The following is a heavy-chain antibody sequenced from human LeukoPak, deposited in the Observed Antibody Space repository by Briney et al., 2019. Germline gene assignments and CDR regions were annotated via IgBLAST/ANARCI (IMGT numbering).Heavy chain of an antibody. CDR2: INTNTGNP. V-gene: IGHV7-4-1*02. CDR1: GYTFTSYA. J-gene: IGHJ6*02. D-gene: IGHD6-13*01. CDR3: ARDPHSSSWYLPDYYYYGMDV. Sequence: ASVKVSCKASGYTFTSYAMNWVRQAPGQGLEWMGWINTNTGNPTYAQGFTGRFVFSLDTSVSTAYLQISSLKAEDTAVYYCARDPHSSSWYLPDYYYYGMDVWGQGTTVTVSS.